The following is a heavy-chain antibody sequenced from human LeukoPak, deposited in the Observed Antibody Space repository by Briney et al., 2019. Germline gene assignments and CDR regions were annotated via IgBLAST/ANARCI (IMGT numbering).Heavy chain of an antibody. CDR3: ASVTSYSSSWYVVAEYFQH. V-gene: IGHV4-4*09. CDR2: IYTTGNT. J-gene: IGHJ1*01. D-gene: IGHD6-13*01. Sequence: PSETLSLTCTVSGGSISRYYWNWIRQPPGKGLEWIGYIYTTGNTNYNPSLKSRVTISVDTSKNQFSLKLSSVTAADTAVYYCASVTSYSSSWYVVAEYFQHWGQGTLVTVSS. CDR1: GGSISRYY.